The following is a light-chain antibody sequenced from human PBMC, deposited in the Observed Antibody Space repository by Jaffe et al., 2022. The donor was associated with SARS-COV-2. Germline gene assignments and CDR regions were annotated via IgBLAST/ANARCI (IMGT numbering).Light chain of an antibody. V-gene: IGLV3-21*04. CDR1: SIALKS. Sequence: SYVLTQPPSVSVAPAGTAWLTCGGDSIALKSVHWYQQKPGQAPMLVIYYNSDRPSGIPERFSGSNFGHTATLTINRVEAGDEADYYCQVWDRSTDHVVFGGGTKLTVL. CDR2: YNS. J-gene: IGLJ2*01. CDR3: QVWDRSTDHVV.